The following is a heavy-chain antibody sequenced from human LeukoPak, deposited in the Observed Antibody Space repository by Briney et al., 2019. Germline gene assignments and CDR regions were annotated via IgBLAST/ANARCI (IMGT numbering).Heavy chain of an antibody. Sequence: GGSLRLSCAASGFTFSDYFMSWIRQAPGKGLEWLSYMSTSGSTIYYADSVKGRFTISRDNAKNSLYLQMNSLRAEDTALYYCARDTYGSVSPFDYWGQGTLVTVSS. J-gene: IGHJ4*02. CDR2: MSTSGSTI. CDR3: ARDTYGSVSPFDY. CDR1: GFTFSDYF. V-gene: IGHV3-11*01. D-gene: IGHD3-10*01.